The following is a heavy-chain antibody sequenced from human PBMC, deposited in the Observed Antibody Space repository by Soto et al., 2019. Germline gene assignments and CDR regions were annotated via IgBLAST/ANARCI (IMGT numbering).Heavy chain of an antibody. CDR3: AGSIAARRPYFYYYHGMDV. D-gene: IGHD6-6*01. CDR2: INHSGST. V-gene: IGHV4-34*01. CDR1: GGSFSGYY. Sequence: SETLSLTCAVYGGSFSGYYWSWIRQPPGKGLEWIGEINHSGSTNYNPSPKSRVTISVDTSKNHFSLILSSVTAADTAVYYCAGSIAARRPYFYYYHGMDVWGQGTTVTVSS. J-gene: IGHJ6*02.